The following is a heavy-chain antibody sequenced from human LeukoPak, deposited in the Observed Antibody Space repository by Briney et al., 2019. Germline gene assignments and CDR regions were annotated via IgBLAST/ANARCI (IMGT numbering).Heavy chain of an antibody. V-gene: IGHV3-21*01. J-gene: IGHJ4*02. CDR1: GLTFSSYS. D-gene: IGHD6-13*01. Sequence: PGGSLRLSCAASGLTFSSYSMNWVRQAPGKGLEWVSSISSSSSYIYYADSVKGRFTISRDNAKNSLYLQMNSLRAEDTAVYYCARVAAAAGMYYFDYWGQGTLVTVSS. CDR2: ISSSSSYI. CDR3: ARVAAAAGMYYFDY.